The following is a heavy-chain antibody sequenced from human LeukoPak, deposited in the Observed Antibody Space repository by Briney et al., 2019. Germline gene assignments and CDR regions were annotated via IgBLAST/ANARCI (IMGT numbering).Heavy chain of an antibody. D-gene: IGHD3-10*01. J-gene: IGHJ4*02. Sequence: SETLSLTCTVSGGSISSSGYYWGWIRQPPGKGLEYIGNIYYSGNTYYNPSLKSRVTISVDTSKKQFSLKLSSVTAADTAVYYCARTRYYYNSRSYGAPYYFDYWGQGTLVTVSS. CDR1: GGSISSSGYY. V-gene: IGHV4-39*01. CDR3: ARTRYYYNSRSYGAPYYFDY. CDR2: IYYSGNT.